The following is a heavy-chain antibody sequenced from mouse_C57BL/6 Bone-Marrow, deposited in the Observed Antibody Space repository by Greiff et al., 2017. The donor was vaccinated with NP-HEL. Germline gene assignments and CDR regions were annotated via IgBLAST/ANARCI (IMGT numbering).Heavy chain of an antibody. V-gene: IGHV1-39*01. J-gene: IGHJ1*03. CDR1: GYSFTDYN. Sequence: VQLKQSGPELVKPGASVKISCKASGYSFTDYNMNWVKQSNGKSLEWIGVINPNYGTTSYNQKFKGKATLTVDQSSSTAYMQLNSLTSEDSAVYYCASPLCGSKDWYFDVWGTGTTVTVSS. CDR3: ASPLCGSKDWYFDV. D-gene: IGHD1-1*01. CDR2: INPNYGTT.